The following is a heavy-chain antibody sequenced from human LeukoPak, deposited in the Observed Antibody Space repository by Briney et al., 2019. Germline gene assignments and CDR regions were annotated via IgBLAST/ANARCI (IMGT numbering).Heavy chain of an antibody. D-gene: IGHD3-22*01. CDR1: GGSISRYY. Sequence: SETLSLTCTVSGGSISRYYWSWIRQPPGKGLEWIGYIYYSGSTNYNPSLKSRVTISVDTSKNQFSLKLSSVTAADTAVYYCASNYYDSSGNYWGQGTLVTVSS. J-gene: IGHJ4*02. CDR3: ASNYYDSSGNY. V-gene: IGHV4-59*01. CDR2: IYYSGST.